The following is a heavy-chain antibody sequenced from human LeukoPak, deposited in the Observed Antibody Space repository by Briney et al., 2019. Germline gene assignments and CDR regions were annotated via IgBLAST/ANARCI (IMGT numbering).Heavy chain of an antibody. CDR2: INLNSGGT. Sequence: ASVKVSCKASGYTFTGYYMHWVRQAPGQGLEWMGWINLNSGGTNYAQKFQGRVTMTTDTSTSTTYMELTSLRSNDTAVYFCARGSADAFDIWGHGTMVTVSS. J-gene: IGHJ3*02. CDR3: ARGSADAFDI. D-gene: IGHD3-10*01. CDR1: GYTFTGYY. V-gene: IGHV1-2*02.